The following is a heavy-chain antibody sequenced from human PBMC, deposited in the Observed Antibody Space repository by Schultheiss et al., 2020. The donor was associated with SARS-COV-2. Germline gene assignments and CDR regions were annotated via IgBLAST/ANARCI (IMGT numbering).Heavy chain of an antibody. D-gene: IGHD3-16*01. J-gene: IGHJ5*02. CDR1: GFTVSSNY. CDR2: IKQDGSEK. Sequence: GESLKISCAASGFTVSSNYMSWVRQAPGKGLEWVANIKQDGSEKYYVDSVKGRFTISRDNAKNSLYLQMNSLRAEDTAVYYCALGGSYGTDNWFDPWGQGTLVTVSS. CDR3: ALGGSYGTDNWFDP. V-gene: IGHV3-7*01.